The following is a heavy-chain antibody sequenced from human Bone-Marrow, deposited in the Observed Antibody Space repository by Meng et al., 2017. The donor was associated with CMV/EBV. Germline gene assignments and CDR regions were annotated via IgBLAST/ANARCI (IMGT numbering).Heavy chain of an antibody. CDR1: CGSINIGGYY. CDR2: IYYSGNT. D-gene: IGHD2-8*01. J-gene: IGHJ4*02. CDR3: ARVKMGYFDY. V-gene: IGHV4-31*03. Sequence: TCTVSCGSINIGGYYWRWIRQHTGKGLEWIGYIYYSGNTYYNPSLKSRVTISVDTSKNQFSLKLSSVTAADTAVYYCARVKMGYFDYWGQGTLVTVSS.